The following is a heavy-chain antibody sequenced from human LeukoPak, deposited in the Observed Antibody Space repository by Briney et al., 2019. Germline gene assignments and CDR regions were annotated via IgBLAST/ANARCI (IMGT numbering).Heavy chain of an antibody. J-gene: IGHJ5*02. CDR2: ISGSGGST. CDR1: GFTFGDYA. V-gene: IGHV3-23*01. CDR3: ASYGSGSYYNTYNWFDP. Sequence: PGGSLRLSCTASGFTFGDYAMSWVRQAPGKGLEWVPAISGSGGSTYYADSVKGRFTISRDNSKNTLYLQMNSLRAEDTAVYYCASYGSGSYYNTYNWFDPWGQGTLVTVSS. D-gene: IGHD3-10*01.